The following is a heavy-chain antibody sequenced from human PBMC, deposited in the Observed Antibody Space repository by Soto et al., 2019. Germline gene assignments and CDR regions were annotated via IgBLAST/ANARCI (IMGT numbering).Heavy chain of an antibody. CDR1: RASIYTYS. V-gene: IGHV4-4*07. CDR2: IYSSGSA. Sequence: QVQLQESGPRLLKPSDTLSLTCTVSRASIYTYSWTWIRQPAGKGLQWIGHIYSSGSANYSPSLKSRVPMSVDSSKNQISLKLTSVTAADTAVYYCATIVGANDYWGQGTLVTVSS. J-gene: IGHJ4*02. D-gene: IGHD1-26*01. CDR3: ATIVGANDY.